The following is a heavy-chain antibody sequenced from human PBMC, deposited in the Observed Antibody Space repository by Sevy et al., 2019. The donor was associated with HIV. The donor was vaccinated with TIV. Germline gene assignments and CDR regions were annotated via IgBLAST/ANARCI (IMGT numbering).Heavy chain of an antibody. CDR1: GFTLSTTW. CDR2: INQDGGAK. V-gene: IGHV3-7*01. J-gene: IGHJ4*01. D-gene: IGHD3-3*01. CDR3: TTSFGVISGDDFDY. Sequence: GGSLRLSCAASGFTLSTTWMTWVRQAPGKGLEWVANINQDGGAKYYVDSVKGRFTISRDNTKNSLYLQMRSLGVEDTAVYYCTTSFGVISGDDFDYWGQGTLVTVSS.